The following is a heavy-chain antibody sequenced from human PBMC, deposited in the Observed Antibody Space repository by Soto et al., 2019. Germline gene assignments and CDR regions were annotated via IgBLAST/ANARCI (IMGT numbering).Heavy chain of an antibody. CDR2: IYPGDSDT. CDR1: GYSFTSDC. CDR3: ARHSPYYDFWSGPAGV. D-gene: IGHD3-3*01. V-gene: IGHV5-51*01. Sequence: GESLKISCDGSGYSFTSDCIGLVLQMPGKGLEWMGIIYPGDSDTRYSPSFQGQVTISADKSISTAYLQWSSLKASDTAMYYCARHSPYYDFWSGPAGVWGQGTLVTVSS. J-gene: IGHJ4*02.